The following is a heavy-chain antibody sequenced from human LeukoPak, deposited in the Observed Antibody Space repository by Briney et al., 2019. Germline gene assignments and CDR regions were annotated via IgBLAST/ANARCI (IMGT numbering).Heavy chain of an antibody. Sequence: GGSLRLSCVASGVTVSNHMSWVRQAPGKGLEWVSIIDGDGGTYYADSVKGRFAISRDNTKNTLYLQVNSLRAEDTAVYYCARCSYGRPLVNIWGQGTMVTVAS. D-gene: IGHD3-10*02. CDR1: GVTVSNH. V-gene: IGHV3-66*01. CDR3: ARCSYGRPLVNI. CDR2: IDGDGGT. J-gene: IGHJ3*02.